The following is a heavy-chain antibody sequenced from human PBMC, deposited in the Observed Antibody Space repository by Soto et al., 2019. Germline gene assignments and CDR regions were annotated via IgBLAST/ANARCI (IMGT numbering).Heavy chain of an antibody. CDR1: GYTFTSYD. J-gene: IGHJ5*02. CDR2: MNPNSGNT. D-gene: IGHD3-3*01. Sequence: QVQLVQSGAEVKKPGASVKVSCKASGYTFTSYDINWVRQATGQGLEWMGWMNPNSGNTGYAQKCPGRLTMTTSPHIRTAYMELSSLRSEDTAVYYSARGRWVRGYSAFAWGQGTLVTVSS. CDR3: ARGRWVRGYSAFA. V-gene: IGHV1-8*01.